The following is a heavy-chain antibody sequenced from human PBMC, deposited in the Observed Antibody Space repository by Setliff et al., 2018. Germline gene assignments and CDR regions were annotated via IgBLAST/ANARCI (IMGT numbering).Heavy chain of an antibody. CDR2: IYNIGET. V-gene: IGHV3-53*01. CDR3: AKDPYSSGVLAEYFQH. Sequence: GGSLRLSCVVSGLTVSNDFMGWVRQAPGKGLEWVSVIYNIGETRYADSVKGRFTISRDNSKNTLYLQMNSLRAEDTAVYYCAKDPYSSGVLAEYFQHWGQGTLVTVSS. J-gene: IGHJ1*01. D-gene: IGHD6-19*01. CDR1: GLTVSNDF.